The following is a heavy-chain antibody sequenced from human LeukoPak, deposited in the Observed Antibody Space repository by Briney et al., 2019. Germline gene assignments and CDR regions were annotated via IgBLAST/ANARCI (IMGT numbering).Heavy chain of an antibody. D-gene: IGHD2/OR15-2a*01. CDR2: ISSSSSYI. J-gene: IGHJ3*02. CDR1: GFTVSGNY. V-gene: IGHV3-21*01. CDR3: ARDVSKGGDAFDI. Sequence: GGSLRLSCAASGFTVSGNYMSWVRQAPGKGLEWVSSISSSSSYIYYADSVKGRFTISRDNAKNSLYLQMNSLRAEDTAVYYCARDVSKGGDAFDIWGQGTMVTVSS.